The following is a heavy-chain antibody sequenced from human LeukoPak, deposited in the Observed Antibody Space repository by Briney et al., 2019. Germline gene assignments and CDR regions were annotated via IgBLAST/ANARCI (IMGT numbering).Heavy chain of an antibody. CDR2: IYYNGNT. J-gene: IGHJ4*02. V-gene: IGHV4-30-4*01. CDR3: ARDLWGLDS. D-gene: IGHD7-27*01. CDR1: GCSISSGDYF. Sequence: SSETPSLTCTVSGCSISSGDYFWSWIRQPPGKGLEWIGNIYYNGNTYYNPSLESRGTISVDTFKNQFSLKLNSVTAADTAVYYCARDLWGLDSWGQGTLVTVSS.